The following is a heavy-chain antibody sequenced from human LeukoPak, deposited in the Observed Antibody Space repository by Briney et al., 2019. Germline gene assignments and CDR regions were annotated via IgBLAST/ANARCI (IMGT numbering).Heavy chain of an antibody. V-gene: IGHV4-39*07. CDR1: GGSISSSAYS. Sequence: SETLSLTCTVSGGSISSSAYSWGWIRQPPGKGLEWIGNIYYSGNTYYNPSLKSRVTISVDTSKNQFSLKLSSVTAADTAVYYCARGISSAFDIWGQGTMVTVSS. CDR3: ARGISSAFDI. CDR2: IYYSGNT. J-gene: IGHJ3*02. D-gene: IGHD3-10*01.